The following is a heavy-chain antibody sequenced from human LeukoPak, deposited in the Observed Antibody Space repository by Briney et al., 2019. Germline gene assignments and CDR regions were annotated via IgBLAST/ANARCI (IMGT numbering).Heavy chain of an antibody. Sequence: SETLSLTCAVSGGSISSSNWWSWVRQPPGKGLEWIGEIYHSGSTNYNLSLKSRVTISVDKSKNQFSLKLSSVTAADTAVYYCARVRGCSSTSCFDYWGQGTLVTVSS. CDR3: ARVRGCSSTSCFDY. CDR1: GGSISSSNW. D-gene: IGHD2-2*01. V-gene: IGHV4-4*02. CDR2: IYHSGST. J-gene: IGHJ4*02.